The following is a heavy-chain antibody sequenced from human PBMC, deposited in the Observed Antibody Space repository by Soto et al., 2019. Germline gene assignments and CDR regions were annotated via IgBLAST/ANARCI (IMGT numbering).Heavy chain of an antibody. V-gene: IGHV3-7*01. D-gene: IGHD4-17*01. CDR3: VKDDGDYSFDY. CDR1: GFTFSNYW. J-gene: IGHJ4*02. CDR2: INQGGSEK. Sequence: EVQLVESGGGLVQPGGSLRLSCAASGFTFSNYWMSWVRQAPGKGLEWVAKINQGGSEKWSADSVKGRFTISRDNAKNSLYLQLNSLGAEXXXXXXXVKDDGDYSFDYWGQGTLVTVSS.